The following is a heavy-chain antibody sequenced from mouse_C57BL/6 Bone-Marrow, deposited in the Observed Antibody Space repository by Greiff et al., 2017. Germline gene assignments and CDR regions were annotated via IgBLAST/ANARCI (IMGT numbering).Heavy chain of an antibody. V-gene: IGHV1-54*01. CDR2: INPGSGGT. D-gene: IGHD1-1*01. CDR3: ASYYYGSSYAQDV. CDR1: GYAFTNYL. J-gene: IGHJ1*03. Sequence: QVQLKESGAELVRPGTSVKVSCKASGYAFTNYLIEWVQQRPGQGLEWIGVINPGSGGTNYNEKFKGKATLTADKSSSTAYMQLSSLTSEDSAVYFCASYYYGSSYAQDVWGTGTTVTVSS.